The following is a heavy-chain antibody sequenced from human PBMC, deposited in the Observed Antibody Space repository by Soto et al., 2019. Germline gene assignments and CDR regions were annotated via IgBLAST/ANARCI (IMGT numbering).Heavy chain of an antibody. V-gene: IGHV3-73*02. Sequence: EVQLVESGGGLVQPGGSLKLSCAASGFTFSGSAMHWVRQTSGKGLEWVGRIRSKVNSYATAYAASVKGRFTISRDDSKNTAYVQMNSLKTEGTAVYYCTRDSSGWPDWGQGTLVTVSS. CDR3: TRDSSGWPD. J-gene: IGHJ4*02. CDR1: GFTFSGSA. CDR2: IRSKVNSYAT. D-gene: IGHD6-19*01.